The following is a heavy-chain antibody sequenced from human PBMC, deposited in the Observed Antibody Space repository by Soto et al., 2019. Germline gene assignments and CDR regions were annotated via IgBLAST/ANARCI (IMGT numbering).Heavy chain of an antibody. J-gene: IGHJ4*02. CDR2: IWYDGSNK. CDR1: GFTFSSYG. D-gene: IGHD6-19*01. V-gene: IGHV3-33*01. CDR3: ARDGYSSGWYSQSIVFYDY. Sequence: GGSLRLSCAASGFTFSSYGMHWVRQAPGKGLEWVAVIWYDGSNKYYADSVKGRFTISRDNSKNTLYLQMNSLRAEDTAVYYCARDGYSSGWYSQSIVFYDYWGQGTLVTVSS.